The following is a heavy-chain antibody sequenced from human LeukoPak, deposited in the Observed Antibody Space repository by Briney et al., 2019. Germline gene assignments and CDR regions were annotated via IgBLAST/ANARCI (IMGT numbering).Heavy chain of an antibody. D-gene: IGHD1-26*01. CDR1: GFTFSSYA. J-gene: IGHJ4*02. V-gene: IGHV3-23*01. Sequence: PGGSLRLSCAASGFTFSSYAMIWVRQAPGKGLEWVSAISGSGGSTYYADSVKGRFTIYRDNSKNTLYLQMNSLRAEDTAVYYCAKDSPKREWELLWDYWSQGTLVTVSS. CDR2: ISGSGGST. CDR3: AKDSPKREWELLWDY.